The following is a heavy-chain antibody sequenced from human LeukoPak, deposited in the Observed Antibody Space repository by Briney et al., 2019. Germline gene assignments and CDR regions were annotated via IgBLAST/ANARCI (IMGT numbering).Heavy chain of an antibody. CDR1: GFTFSSYA. CDR2: ISSNGGST. D-gene: IGHD4-17*01. Sequence: PGGSLRLSCAASGFTFSSYAMHWVRQAPGKGLEYVSAISSNGGSTYYANSVKGRFTISRDNSKNTLYLQMGSLRAEDMAVYYGARVYGDYTVGYFDYWGQGTLATVSS. CDR3: ARVYGDYTVGYFDY. J-gene: IGHJ4*02. V-gene: IGHV3-64*01.